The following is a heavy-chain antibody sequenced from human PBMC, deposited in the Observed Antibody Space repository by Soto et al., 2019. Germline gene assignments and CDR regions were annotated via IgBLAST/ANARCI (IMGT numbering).Heavy chain of an antibody. CDR2: IKQDGSEK. J-gene: IGHJ4*02. Sequence: PGGSLRLSCAASGFTFSSYWMSWVRQAPGKGLEWVANIKQDGSEKYYVDSVKGRFTISRDNAKNSLYLQMNSLRAEDTAVYYCARAPRFGYSYGYKFDYWGQGTLVTVSS. CDR3: ARAPRFGYSYGYKFDY. CDR1: GFTFSSYW. D-gene: IGHD5-18*01. V-gene: IGHV3-7*05.